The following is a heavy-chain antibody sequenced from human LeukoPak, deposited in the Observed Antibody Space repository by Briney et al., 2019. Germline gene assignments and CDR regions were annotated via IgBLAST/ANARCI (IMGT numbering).Heavy chain of an antibody. CDR2: IRYDGSNK. CDR1: GFTFDDYA. D-gene: IGHD3-22*01. V-gene: IGHV3-30*02. CDR3: AKDGGGYYPSYYYYMDV. Sequence: GGSLRLSCAASGFTFDDYAMHWVRQAPGKGLEWVAFIRYDGSNKYYADSVKGRFTISRDNSKNTLYLQMNSLRAEDTAVYYCAKDGGGYYPSYYYYMDVWGKGTTVTISS. J-gene: IGHJ6*03.